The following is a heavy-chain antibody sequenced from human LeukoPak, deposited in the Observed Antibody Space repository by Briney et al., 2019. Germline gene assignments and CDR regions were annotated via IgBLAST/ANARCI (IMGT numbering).Heavy chain of an antibody. V-gene: IGHV3-15*01. CDR2: IKSKTDGGTT. CDR1: GFTFSNAR. D-gene: IGHD3-3*01. CDR3: ARDRSIAGVATPDY. J-gene: IGHJ4*02. Sequence: GSLRLSCAASGFTFSNARMSWVRQAPGKGLEWVGRIKSKTDGGTTDYAAPVKGRFTISRDNAKNSLYLQMNSLRAEDTAVYYCARDRSIAGVATPDYWGQGTLVTVSS.